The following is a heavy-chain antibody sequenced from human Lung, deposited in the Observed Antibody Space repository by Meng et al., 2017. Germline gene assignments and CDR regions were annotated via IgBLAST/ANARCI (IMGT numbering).Heavy chain of an antibody. V-gene: IGHV4-34*01. CDR2: INHSGST. D-gene: IGHD4-11*01. CDR3: ARGPTTMAHDFDY. J-gene: IGHJ4*02. Sequence: QVQLQQWGAGLFKPSETLSLTCVVSCGSFSDYYWSWIRQPPGKGLEWIGEINHSGSTNYNPSLESRATISVDTSQNNLSLKLSSVTAADSAVYYCARGPTTMAHDFDYWGQGTLVTVSS. CDR1: CGSFSDYY.